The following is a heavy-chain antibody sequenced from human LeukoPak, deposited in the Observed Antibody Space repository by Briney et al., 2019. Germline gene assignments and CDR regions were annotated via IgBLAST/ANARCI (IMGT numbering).Heavy chain of an antibody. Sequence: PGGSLRLSCAASGFTFSSYAMSWVRQAPGKGLEWVSAISGSGGSTYYADSVKGRFTISRDNSKNTLYLQMNSLRAEDTAVYYCAKDFLRAPTEIWSGYFPGDYWGQGTLVTVSS. CDR3: AKDFLRAPTEIWSGYFPGDY. CDR1: GFTFSSYA. J-gene: IGHJ4*02. V-gene: IGHV3-23*01. D-gene: IGHD3-3*01. CDR2: ISGSGGST.